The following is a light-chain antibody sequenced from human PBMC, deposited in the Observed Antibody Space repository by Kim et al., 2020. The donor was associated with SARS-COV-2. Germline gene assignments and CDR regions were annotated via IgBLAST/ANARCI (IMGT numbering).Light chain of an antibody. CDR2: TAA. CDR3: QQYYSFPWT. V-gene: IGKV1-NL1*01. Sequence: DIQMTQSPSSLSASVGDRVTITCRASQGISKSLAWYQQKSGKIPKLLLYTAARLQAGVPSRFSGSGSGTDYTLTINSLQPEDFATYSCQQYYSFPWTFGHGTKVDIK. J-gene: IGKJ1*01. CDR1: QGISKS.